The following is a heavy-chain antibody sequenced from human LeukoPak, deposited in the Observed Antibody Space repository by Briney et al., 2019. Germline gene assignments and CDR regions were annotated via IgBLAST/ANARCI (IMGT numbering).Heavy chain of an antibody. V-gene: IGHV3-33*06. Sequence: PGGSLTLSCVASQFRFPFSHYGMHWVRQAPGRGLEWVAVIWSDGTNQYYADSVKGRFTISRDNSKNTVYLQMNSLRAEDTAVYFCAEDAQRGFDYSNSLEYWGQGTLVTVSS. CDR2: IWSDGTNQ. CDR1: QFRFPFSHYG. CDR3: AEDAQRGFDYSNSLEY. J-gene: IGHJ4*02. D-gene: IGHD4-11*01.